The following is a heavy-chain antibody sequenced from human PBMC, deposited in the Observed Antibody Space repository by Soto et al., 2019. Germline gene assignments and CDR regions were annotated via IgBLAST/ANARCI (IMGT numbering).Heavy chain of an antibody. V-gene: IGHV3-30-3*01. CDR2: ISYDGSNK. Sequence: VGSLRLSCAASGFTFSSYAMHWVRQAPGKGLEWVAVISYDGSNKYYADSVKGRFTISRDNSKNTLYLQMNSLRAEDTAVYYCASDRKMGATPYFDYWSQGTLVTVSS. J-gene: IGHJ4*02. CDR3: ASDRKMGATPYFDY. CDR1: GFTFSSYA. D-gene: IGHD1-26*01.